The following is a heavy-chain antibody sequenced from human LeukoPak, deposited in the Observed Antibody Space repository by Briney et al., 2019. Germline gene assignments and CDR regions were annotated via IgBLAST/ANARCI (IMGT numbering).Heavy chain of an antibody. Sequence: TGGSLRLSCAASGFTFSSYAVSWVRQAPGKGLEWVSAISGSGGSTYYADSVKGRFTISRDNSKNTLYLQMNSLRAEDTAVYYCAKAPRGYYDSSGYYYFDYWGQGTLVTVSS. CDR1: GFTFSSYA. CDR2: ISGSGGST. J-gene: IGHJ4*02. V-gene: IGHV3-23*01. D-gene: IGHD3-22*01. CDR3: AKAPRGYYDSSGYYYFDY.